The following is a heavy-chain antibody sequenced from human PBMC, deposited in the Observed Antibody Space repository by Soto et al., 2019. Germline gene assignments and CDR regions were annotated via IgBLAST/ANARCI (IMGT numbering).Heavy chain of an antibody. CDR3: TADPHYYSGGVAY. V-gene: IGHV3-15*07. CDR1: GFTFSSAW. Sequence: EVQLVESGGGLVKPGGSLRLSCAAYGFTFSSAWLTWVRQAPGKGLEWVGRIKGKVHGETTDYAAPVKGRFSISRDDSSNTLHLQMNSLEIEDTAVYYCTADPHYYSGGVAYWGQGALVTVSS. CDR2: IKGKVHGETT. J-gene: IGHJ4*02. D-gene: IGHD3-10*01.